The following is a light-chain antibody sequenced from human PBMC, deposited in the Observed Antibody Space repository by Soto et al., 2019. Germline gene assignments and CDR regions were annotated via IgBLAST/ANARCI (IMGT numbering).Light chain of an antibody. CDR2: DAS. V-gene: IGKV3-11*01. CDR3: QQRSNWPIT. CDR1: QSISSY. Sequence: VVLTQSPATLSLSPGERATLSCGASQSISSYLVWYQQKPGQAPRLLIYDASNRATGIPARFSGSGSGTDFNLTISSLEPEDFAVYYCQQRSNWPITFGQGIRLEIK. J-gene: IGKJ5*01.